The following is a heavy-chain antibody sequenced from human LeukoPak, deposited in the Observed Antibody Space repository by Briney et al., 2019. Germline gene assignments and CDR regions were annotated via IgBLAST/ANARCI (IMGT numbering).Heavy chain of an antibody. J-gene: IGHJ4*02. Sequence: ASVKVSCKASGYTFTGYYMRWVRQAPGQGLEWMGRINPNSGGTNYAQKLQGRVTMTRDTSISTAYMELSRLRSDDTAVYYCARELITMVRGVTPFDYWGQGTLVTVSS. CDR2: INPNSGGT. D-gene: IGHD3-10*01. V-gene: IGHV1-2*06. CDR3: ARELITMVRGVTPFDY. CDR1: GYTFTGYY.